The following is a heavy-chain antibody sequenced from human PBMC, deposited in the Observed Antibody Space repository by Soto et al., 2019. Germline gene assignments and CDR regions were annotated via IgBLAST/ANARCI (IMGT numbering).Heavy chain of an antibody. J-gene: IGHJ6*02. CDR1: GFTFSSYA. CDR3: AKQSGSGSYYNPNLYYYYGMDV. CDR2: ISGSGGST. D-gene: IGHD3-10*01. V-gene: IGHV3-23*01. Sequence: GGSLRLSCAASGFTFSSYAMSWVRQAPGKGLEWVSAISGSGGSTYYADSVKGRFTISRDNSKNTLYLQMNSLRAEDTAVYYCAKQSGSGSYYNPNLYYYYGMDVWGQGTTVTVSS.